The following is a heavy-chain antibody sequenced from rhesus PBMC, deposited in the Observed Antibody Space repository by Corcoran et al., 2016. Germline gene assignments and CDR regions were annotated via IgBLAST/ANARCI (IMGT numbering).Heavy chain of an antibody. CDR3: ATSMRGGS. CDR2: ISGNSGST. V-gene: IGHV4-80*01. J-gene: IGHJ4*01. D-gene: IGHD5-42*01. Sequence: QVQPQESGPGPGKPSETLFLTCAVPGCSLSSYRGSLNRQPPGKGPGWDGGISGNSGSTNYNPSLKSRVTISKDASKNQFSLRLSSVTAADTAVYYCATSMRGGSWGQGLLVTVSS. CDR1: GCSLSSYR.